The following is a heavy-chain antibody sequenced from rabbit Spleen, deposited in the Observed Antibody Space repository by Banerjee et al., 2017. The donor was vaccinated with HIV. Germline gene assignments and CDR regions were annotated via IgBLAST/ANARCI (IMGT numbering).Heavy chain of an antibody. V-gene: IGHV1S43*01. J-gene: IGHJ6*01. CDR2: IKTSSAGT. CDR3: ARDTSSSFSSYGMDL. Sequence: QEQLEESGGDLVKPGASLTLTCTASGFSFSSRYYMCWVRQAPGKGLEWIACIKTSSAGTSYANWVNGRFTISRSTSLNTVDLKMTSLTAADTATYFCARDTSSSFSSYGMDLWGPGTLVTVS. CDR1: GFSFSSRYY. D-gene: IGHD1-1*01.